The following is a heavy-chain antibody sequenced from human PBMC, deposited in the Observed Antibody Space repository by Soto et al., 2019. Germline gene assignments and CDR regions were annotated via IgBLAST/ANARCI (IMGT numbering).Heavy chain of an antibody. Sequence: QVQLVQSGAEVKKPGSSVKVSCKASGGTFNNYPITLVRQAPGEGLEWMGGSIPIFGTANYAQKFQGRVTISVDESTSTAYMELSSLRSEDTAVYYCARGRGYSGDDHYYSFDMDVWGQGTTVTVSS. D-gene: IGHD5-18*01. CDR3: ARGRGYSGDDHYYSFDMDV. J-gene: IGHJ6*02. V-gene: IGHV1-69*01. CDR1: GGTFNNYP. CDR2: SIPIFGTA.